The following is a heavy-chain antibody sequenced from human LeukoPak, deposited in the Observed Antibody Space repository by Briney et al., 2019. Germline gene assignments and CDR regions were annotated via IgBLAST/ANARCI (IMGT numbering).Heavy chain of an antibody. D-gene: IGHD3-22*01. J-gene: IGHJ1*01. CDR3: ARDSSGYFDASLYFQH. CDR2: INPNSGGT. V-gene: IGHV1-2*02. Sequence: GASVKVSCKASGYTFTGYYMHGVRQAPGQGLEWMGWINPNSGGTEYAQKFQGSVTMTRDTSISTAYMELSRLTSADTAVYYCARDSSGYFDASLYFQHWGQGTLVTVSS. CDR1: GYTFTGYY.